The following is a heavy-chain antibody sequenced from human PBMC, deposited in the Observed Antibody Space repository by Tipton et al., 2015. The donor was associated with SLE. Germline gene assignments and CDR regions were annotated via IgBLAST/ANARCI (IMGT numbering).Heavy chain of an antibody. D-gene: IGHD5-18*01. Sequence: SLRLSCAASGFTFSSYAMHWVRQAPGKGLEWVAVISYDGSNKYYADSVKGRFTISRDNSKNTLYLQMNSLRAEDTAVYYCARDGLGYSYGHGDYWGQGTLVTVSS. J-gene: IGHJ4*02. V-gene: IGHV3-30-3*01. CDR3: ARDGLGYSYGHGDY. CDR2: ISYDGSNK. CDR1: GFTFSSYA.